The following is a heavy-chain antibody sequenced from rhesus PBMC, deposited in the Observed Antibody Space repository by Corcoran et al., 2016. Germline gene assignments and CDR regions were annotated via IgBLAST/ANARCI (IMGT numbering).Heavy chain of an antibody. Sequence: EVQLVQSGAEVKKPGASVKISCKASGYTFIVYFLQRVQQAPGKGHEWMGRVDPEDGEAIHARKFQDRVTFTADTSTDTAYMELSSLRSEDTAVYYCAGATFDYWGQGVLVTVSS. D-gene: IGHD1-44*02. CDR2: VDPEDGEA. V-gene: IGHV1-111*02. J-gene: IGHJ4*01. CDR1: GYTFIVYF. CDR3: AGATFDY.